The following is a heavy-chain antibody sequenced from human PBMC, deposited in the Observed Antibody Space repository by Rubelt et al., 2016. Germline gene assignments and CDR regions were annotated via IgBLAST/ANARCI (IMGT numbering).Heavy chain of an antibody. V-gene: IGHV1-8*01. CDR1: GYTFTSYD. CDR2: MNPNSGNT. D-gene: IGHD3-3*01. Sequence: QVQLVQSGAEVKKPGASVKVSCKASGYTFTSYDINWVRQATGQGLEWMGWMNPNSGNTGYAQKFQGRVTMNRNTAVSTAYMELSSLRSEDTAVYDCAREGLVSRYYGMDVWGQGTTVTVSS. CDR3: AREGLVSRYYGMDV. J-gene: IGHJ6*02.